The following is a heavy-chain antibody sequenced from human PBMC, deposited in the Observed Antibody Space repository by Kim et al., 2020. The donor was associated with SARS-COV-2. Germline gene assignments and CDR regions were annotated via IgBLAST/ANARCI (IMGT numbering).Heavy chain of an antibody. CDR3: ARDHQSGRSGSYRRPYYYYGMDV. V-gene: IGHV3-21*01. CDR1: GFTFSSYS. CDR2: ISSSSSYI. Sequence: GGSLRLSCAASGFTFSSYSMNWVRQAPGKGLEWVSSISSSSSYIYYADSVKGRFTISRDNAKNSLYLQMNSLRAEDTAVYYCARDHQSGRSGSYRRPYYYYGMDVWGQGTTVTVSS. D-gene: IGHD1-26*01. J-gene: IGHJ6*02.